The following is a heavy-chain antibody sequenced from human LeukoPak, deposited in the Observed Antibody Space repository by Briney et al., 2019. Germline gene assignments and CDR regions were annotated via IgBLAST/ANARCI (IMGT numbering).Heavy chain of an antibody. CDR2: IEQDGSEK. Sequence: GGSLRLSCAASGFTFSTYWMSWVRQAPGKGLEWVANIEQDGSEKYYVDSVKGRFTISRDNAKSSLYLQMNSLRAEDTAVYFCARDVGAQDYWGQGTLVTVSS. V-gene: IGHV3-7*01. CDR1: GFTFSTYW. D-gene: IGHD1-26*01. CDR3: ARDVGAQDY. J-gene: IGHJ4*02.